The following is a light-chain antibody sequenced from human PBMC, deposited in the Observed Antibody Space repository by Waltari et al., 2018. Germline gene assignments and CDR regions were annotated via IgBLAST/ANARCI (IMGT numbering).Light chain of an antibody. V-gene: IGKV4-1*01. J-gene: IGKJ4*01. CDR3: QQHYSSPLT. Sequence: DIVMTQSPESLAVSLGERATINCKSSQSVFHSSDSKNYLTWYQQTPGQPPKPVIYWASTRQSGVPDRFSGSGSGKDFTLTISSLQAEDVALYYCQQHYSSPLTFGGGTKVEIQ. CDR2: WAS. CDR1: QSVFHSSDSKNY.